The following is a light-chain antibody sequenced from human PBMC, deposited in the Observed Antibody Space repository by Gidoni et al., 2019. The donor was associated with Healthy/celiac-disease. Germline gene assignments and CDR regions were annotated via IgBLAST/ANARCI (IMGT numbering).Light chain of an antibody. J-gene: IGKJ4*01. V-gene: IGKV2-28*01. CDR3: MQALQTPPALT. CDR2: LGS. CDR1: QSLLHSNGYNY. Sequence: DIVMTQSPLSLPVTPGEPASISFRSSQSLLHSNGYNYLDWYLQKPGQSPHLLIYLGSMRASGVSDRFSVFLSGTDFTLKISRVYSEDVGVYYCMQALQTPPALTFCGGTKVEIK.